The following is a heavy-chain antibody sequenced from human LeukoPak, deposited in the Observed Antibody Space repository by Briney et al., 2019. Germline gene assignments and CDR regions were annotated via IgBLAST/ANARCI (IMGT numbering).Heavy chain of an antibody. CDR3: AKAVGNGWWVFDY. CDR1: GFTFSSYW. D-gene: IGHD6-19*01. Sequence: PGGSLRLSCAASGFTFSSYWMYWVRQAPGKGLEWVSAISGSGGSAYYADSVKGRFTISRDNSKNTLYLQMNSLRAEDTAVYYCAKAVGNGWWVFDYWGQGTLVTVSS. J-gene: IGHJ4*02. V-gene: IGHV3-23*01. CDR2: ISGSGGSA.